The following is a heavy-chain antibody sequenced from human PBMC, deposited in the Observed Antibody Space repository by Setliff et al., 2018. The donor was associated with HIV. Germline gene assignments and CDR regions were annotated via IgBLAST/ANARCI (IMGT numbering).Heavy chain of an antibody. V-gene: IGHV3-23*01. J-gene: IGHJ2*01. D-gene: IGHD4-17*01. CDR2: ISAGGGNT. CDR3: AKDPTHDSYGDYYWYFDL. Sequence: GGSLRLSCAASGFTFNTYARNWVRQAPGKGLEWVSGISAGGGNTYYGDSVKGRLTISRDNSKNTLYLQMNSLRAEDTAVYYCAKDPTHDSYGDYYWYFDLWGRGTLVTVSS. CDR1: GFTFNTYA.